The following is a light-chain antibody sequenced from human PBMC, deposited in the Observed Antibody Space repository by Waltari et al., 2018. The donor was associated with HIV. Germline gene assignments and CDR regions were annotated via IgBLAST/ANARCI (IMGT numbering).Light chain of an antibody. CDR3: QSADSSGTWV. J-gene: IGLJ3*02. Sequence: SYELTQPPSVSVSPGQTARITCSGDALPKQYAYWYHQKPGQAPVLVIYKDTERPSGIPERFSGSSSGTTVTLTMSGVQAEDEADYYCQSADSSGTWVFGGGTKLTVL. CDR1: ALPKQY. CDR2: KDT. V-gene: IGLV3-25*03.